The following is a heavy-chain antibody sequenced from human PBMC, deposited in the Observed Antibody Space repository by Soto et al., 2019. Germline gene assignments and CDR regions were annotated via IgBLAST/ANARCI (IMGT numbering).Heavy chain of an antibody. CDR1: GYSFIKYW. Sequence: GESLKISCKASGYSFIKYWNYWVRQMPGKGLEWMGKIDPGDSETDYSPSFQGHVAISADKSISTSYLQWSSLKASDTAMYYCATRYYYNDEALDIWGQGTMVTVSS. CDR3: ATRYYYNDEALDI. D-gene: IGHD3-10*01. V-gene: IGHV5-10-1*01. J-gene: IGHJ3*02. CDR2: IDPGDSET.